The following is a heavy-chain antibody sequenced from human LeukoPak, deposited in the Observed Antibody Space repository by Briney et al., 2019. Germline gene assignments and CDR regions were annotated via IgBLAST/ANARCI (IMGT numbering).Heavy chain of an antibody. CDR3: ARGDMGSSGYYEADAFDI. Sequence: SETLSLTCTVSGGSISSYYWSWIRQPPGKGLEWIGYIYYSGNTNYNPSLKSRVTISVDTSKNQFSLKLSSVTAADTAVYYCARGDMGSSGYYEADAFDIWGQGTMVTVSS. CDR1: GGSISSYY. J-gene: IGHJ3*02. V-gene: IGHV4-59*01. D-gene: IGHD3-22*01. CDR2: IYYSGNT.